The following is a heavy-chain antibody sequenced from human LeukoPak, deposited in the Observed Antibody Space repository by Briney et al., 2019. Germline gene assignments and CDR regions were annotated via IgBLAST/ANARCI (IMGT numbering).Heavy chain of an antibody. V-gene: IGHV3-49*04. CDR1: GFTFGDYA. CDR3: TGGRGTY. CDR2: IRGKAYGATT. D-gene: IGHD1-1*01. J-gene: IGHJ4*02. Sequence: GGSLRLPCTASGFTFGDYAMSWVRQAPGKGLESVSFIRGKAYGATTGYAASVKGRFTISRDDSKSIAYLQMNSLKTEDTAVYFCTGGRGTYWGQGTLVTVSS.